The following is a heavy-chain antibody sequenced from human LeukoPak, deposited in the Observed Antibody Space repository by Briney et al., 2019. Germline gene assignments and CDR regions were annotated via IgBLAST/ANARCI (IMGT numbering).Heavy chain of an antibody. CDR1: GGSISSSSYY. D-gene: IGHD6-19*01. CDR2: IYYSGST. V-gene: IGHV4-39*07. CDR3: ATASTQWLVRGLDY. J-gene: IGHJ4*02. Sequence: PSETLSLTCTVSGGSISSSSYYWGWIRQPPGKGLEWIGSIYYSGSTYYNPSLKSRVTISVDTSKNQFSLKLSSVTAADTAVYYCATASTQWLVRGLDYWGQGTLVTVSS.